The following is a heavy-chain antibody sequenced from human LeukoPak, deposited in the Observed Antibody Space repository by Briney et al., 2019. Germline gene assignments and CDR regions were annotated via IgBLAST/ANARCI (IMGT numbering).Heavy chain of an antibody. J-gene: IGHJ4*02. Sequence: ASVKVSCKASGYTFTGYYIHWVRQAPGQGLEWMGWINPNSSDTTYAQKFQGRVTMTRDTSINTAYMELSSLRSDDTVVYYCARVAYYDWTSYRAFDYWGQGTLVTVSS. CDR3: ARVAYYDWTSYRAFDY. V-gene: IGHV1-2*02. CDR1: GYTFTGYY. CDR2: INPNSSDT. D-gene: IGHD3-3*01.